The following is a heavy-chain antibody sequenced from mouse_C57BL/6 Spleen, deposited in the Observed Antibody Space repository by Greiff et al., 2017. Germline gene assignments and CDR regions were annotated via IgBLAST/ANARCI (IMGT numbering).Heavy chain of an antibody. J-gene: IGHJ4*01. CDR2: IYPGDGDT. CDR1: GYAFSSSW. D-gene: IGHD1-1*01. V-gene: IGHV1-82*01. Sequence: VQLQQSGPELVKPGASVKISCKASGYAFSSSWMNWVKQRPGQGLEWIGRIYPGDGDTNYNGKFKGKATLTADKSSSTAYMQLSSLTSEDSAVYFCASNYVRDYYAMDDWGQGTSVTVSS. CDR3: ASNYVRDYYAMDD.